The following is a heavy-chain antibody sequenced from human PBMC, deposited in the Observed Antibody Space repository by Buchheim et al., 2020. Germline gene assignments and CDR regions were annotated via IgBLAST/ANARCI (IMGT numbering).Heavy chain of an antibody. D-gene: IGHD3-10*01. CDR2: IYYSGST. V-gene: IGHV4-59*01. CDR3: ASISYGSGYFDY. CDR1: GCSISSYY. J-gene: IGHJ4*02. Sequence: QVQLQESGPGLVKPSETLSLTCTVSGCSISSYYWSWIRQPPGKGLEWIGYIYYSGSTNYNPSLKSRVTISVDTSKNQFSLKLSSVTAADTAVYYCASISYGSGYFDYWGQGTL.